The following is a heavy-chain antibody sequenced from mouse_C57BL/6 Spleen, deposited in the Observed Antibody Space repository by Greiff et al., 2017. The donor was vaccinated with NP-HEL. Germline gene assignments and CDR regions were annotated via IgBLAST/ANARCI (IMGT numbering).Heavy chain of an antibody. CDR2: IYPGDGDT. V-gene: IGHV1-82*01. Sequence: VQLVESGPELVKPGASVKISCKASGYAFSSSWMNWVKQRPGKGLEWIGRIYPGDGDTNYNGKFKGKATLTADKSSSTAYMQLSSLTSEDSAVYFCARRIYYVYCAMDYWGQGTSVTVSS. CDR3: ARRIYYVYCAMDY. D-gene: IGHD2-1*01. CDR1: GYAFSSSW. J-gene: IGHJ4*01.